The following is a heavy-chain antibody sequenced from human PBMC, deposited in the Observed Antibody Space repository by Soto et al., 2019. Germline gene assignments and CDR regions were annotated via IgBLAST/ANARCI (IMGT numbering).Heavy chain of an antibody. D-gene: IGHD5-12*01. CDR1: GGPFSNDI. CDR3: ARDSPIGSTFSGYDAIDY. CDR2: IIPLLSTS. V-gene: IGHV1-69*08. Sequence: QVQLVQSGAEVKKPGSSVKVSCKASGGPFSNDIITWVRQAPGQGLEWMGRIIPLLSTSTYAQKFQGRLTITADRSTGPAYMELNSLRSEDTAVYYCARDSPIGSTFSGYDAIDYWGQGTLITVSS. J-gene: IGHJ4*02.